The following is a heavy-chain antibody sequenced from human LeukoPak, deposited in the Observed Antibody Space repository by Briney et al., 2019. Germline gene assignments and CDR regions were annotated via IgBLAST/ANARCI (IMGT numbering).Heavy chain of an antibody. D-gene: IGHD2/OR15-2a*01. V-gene: IGHV1-18*01. CDR3: ARIRSNSWPPFPDH. CDR2: ISTYNGDT. Sequence: ASVEVSCKTSGYTFSTYSITWVRQAPGQGLEWMGWISTYNGDTKYAQRLQGRLTLTTDTSTGTAYMDLRSLRSDDTAVIYCARIRSNSWPPFPDHWGQGTLLIVSS. CDR1: GYTFSTYS. J-gene: IGHJ5*02.